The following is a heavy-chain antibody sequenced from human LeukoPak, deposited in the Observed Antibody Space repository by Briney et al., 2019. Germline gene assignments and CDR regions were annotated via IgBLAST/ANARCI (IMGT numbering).Heavy chain of an antibody. Sequence: PGGSLRLPCAASGFTFSSYAMAWVRQARGKGLEWVLGISNRGGLTYYAESVKGRFDISRDNDKNTLHLQMNSLRAEDTALYYCAKLVSGDFYYDSSGSHYFDYWGQGTLVTVSS. J-gene: IGHJ4*02. V-gene: IGHV3-23*01. CDR1: GFTFSSYA. D-gene: IGHD3-22*01. CDR3: AKLVSGDFYYDSSGSHYFDY. CDR2: ISNRGGLT.